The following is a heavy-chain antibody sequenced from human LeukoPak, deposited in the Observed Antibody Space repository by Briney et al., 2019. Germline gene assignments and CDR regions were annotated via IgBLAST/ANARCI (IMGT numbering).Heavy chain of an antibody. J-gene: IGHJ4*02. CDR3: ARDWCSGGNCYQYYFDY. CDR2: TNSDGSNT. V-gene: IGHV3-74*01. CDR1: GXTFSSYW. D-gene: IGHD2-15*01. Sequence: GGSLRLSCAASGXTFSSYWVRWVRQAPGKGLVWVSRTNSDGSNTNYADSVKGRFTISRDNAKNTLYLQMNSLRAEDTAVYYCARDWCSGGNCYQYYFDYWGQGTLVTVSS.